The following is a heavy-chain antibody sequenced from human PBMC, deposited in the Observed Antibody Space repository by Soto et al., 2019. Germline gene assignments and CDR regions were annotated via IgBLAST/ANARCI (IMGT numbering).Heavy chain of an antibody. Sequence: GGSLRLSCAASGFTFSNAWMSWVRQAPGKGLEWVGRIKSKTDGGTTDYTAPVKGRFTISRDDSKNTLYLQMNSLKTEDTAVYYCTTGAGYSSSWSDYWGQGTLVTVSS. D-gene: IGHD6-13*01. V-gene: IGHV3-15*01. CDR3: TTGAGYSSSWSDY. J-gene: IGHJ4*02. CDR2: IKSKTDGGTT. CDR1: GFTFSNAW.